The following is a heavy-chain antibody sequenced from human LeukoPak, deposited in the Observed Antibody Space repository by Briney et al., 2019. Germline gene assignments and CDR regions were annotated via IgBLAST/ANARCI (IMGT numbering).Heavy chain of an antibody. Sequence: GGSLRLSCAASGFTFSSYAMSWVRQAPGKGLEWVSAISGTGGRTYYADSAKGRFTISRDNSKDTLFLQLNSLTAADTAMYFCAKASVAIPQYCNSWGQGTLVTVSS. CDR3: AKASVAIPQYCNS. CDR2: ISGTGGRT. CDR1: GFTFSSYA. D-gene: IGHD2-2*02. J-gene: IGHJ5*02. V-gene: IGHV3-23*01.